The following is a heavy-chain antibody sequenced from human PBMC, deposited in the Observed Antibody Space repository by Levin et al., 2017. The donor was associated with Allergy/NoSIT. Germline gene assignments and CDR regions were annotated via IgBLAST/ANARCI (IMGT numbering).Heavy chain of an antibody. CDR1: GGSISDRSYY. D-gene: IGHD2-21*01. CDR3: VRVHNVVTSNYFDY. CDR2: IYFSGST. V-gene: IGHV4-39*02. J-gene: IGHJ4*02. Sequence: SQTLSLTCTVSGGSISDRSYYWGWIRQPPGKGLEWIGTIYFSGSTLYNSSLKTRATITVDTSKNHFSLKLSSVTAADTATYSCVRVHNVVTSNYFDYWGQGTRVTVSS.